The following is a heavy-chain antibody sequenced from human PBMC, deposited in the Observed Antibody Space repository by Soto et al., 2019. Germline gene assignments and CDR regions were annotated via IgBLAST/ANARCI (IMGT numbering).Heavy chain of an antibody. CDR2: ISSSSGSI. CDR3: AGHGGQWLNWFDP. V-gene: IGHV3-48*04. CDR1: GFTVDSYS. D-gene: IGHD6-19*01. Sequence: GGSLRLSCAAAGFTVDSYSINWVRQAPGKGLEWVSYISSSSGSIFYADSVRGRFTVSRDNAKNSLYLQMNSLRAEDTAVYYCAGHGGQWLNWFDPWGQGILVTVSS. J-gene: IGHJ5*02.